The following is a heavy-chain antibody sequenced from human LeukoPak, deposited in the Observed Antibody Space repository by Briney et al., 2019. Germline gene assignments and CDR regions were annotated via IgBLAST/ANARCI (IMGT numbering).Heavy chain of an antibody. CDR2: ISAYNGNT. CDR1: GYTFTSYG. Sequence: ASVKVSCTASGYTFTSYGISWVRQAPGQGLEWMGWISAYNGNTNYAQKLQGRVTMTTDTSTSTAYMELRSLRSDDTAVYYCAREPIAAAGGWFDPWGQGTLVTVSS. V-gene: IGHV1-18*01. D-gene: IGHD6-13*01. J-gene: IGHJ5*02. CDR3: AREPIAAAGGWFDP.